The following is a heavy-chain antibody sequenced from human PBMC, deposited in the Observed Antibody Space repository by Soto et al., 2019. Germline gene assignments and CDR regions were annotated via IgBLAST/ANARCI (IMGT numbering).Heavy chain of an antibody. D-gene: IGHD3-10*01. Sequence: WESLKISGKGSGYSFTNYWIGSVRQMPGKGLEWMGIIYPGDSDTRYSPSFRGQVTISAERSISPAYLQRRRLKASHTATDHCAGASGTCFGPYNFDYWGQGTMVAFYS. CDR1: GYSFTNYW. CDR3: AGASGTCFGPYNFDY. CDR2: IYPGDSDT. V-gene: IGHV5-51*01. J-gene: IGHJ4*02.